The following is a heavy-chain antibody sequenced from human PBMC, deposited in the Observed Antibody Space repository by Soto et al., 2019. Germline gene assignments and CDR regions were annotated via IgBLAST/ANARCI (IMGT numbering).Heavy chain of an antibody. Sequence: GGSLRLSCAASGFSFSGYALSWVRQAPGKGLEWVSVIDGSGATIYYADSVKGRFTISRDNSKNTLYLQMNSLRVDDTAVYYATLVRGSFLDPWGQGAVVTVSS. D-gene: IGHD3-10*01. CDR2: IDGSGATI. CDR3: TLVRGSFLDP. CDR1: GFSFSGYA. J-gene: IGHJ5*02. V-gene: IGHV3-23*01.